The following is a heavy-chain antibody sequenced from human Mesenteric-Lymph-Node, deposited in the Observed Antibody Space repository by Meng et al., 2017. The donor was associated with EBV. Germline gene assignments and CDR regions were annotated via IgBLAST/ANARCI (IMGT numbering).Heavy chain of an antibody. Sequence: QVQLEQSGAEVKKPGAAVKVSCKVSGYRLSELSMHWVRQAPGKGLEWMGGLDLTDGERIYAQKFQGRVTMTEDTSTDTAYMEMSSLRSEDTAVYYCATGDYGRDVFDYWGQGTLVTVSS. CDR2: LDLTDGER. CDR3: ATGDYGRDVFDY. J-gene: IGHJ4*02. V-gene: IGHV1-24*01. D-gene: IGHD3-16*01. CDR1: GYRLSELS.